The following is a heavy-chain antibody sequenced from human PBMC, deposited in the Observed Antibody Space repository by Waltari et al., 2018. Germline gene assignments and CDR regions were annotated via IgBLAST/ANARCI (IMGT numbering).Heavy chain of an antibody. CDR1: GGSFSGYY. D-gene: IGHD3-3*01. CDR2: INHSGST. CDR3: ARWAWSGSPNPRFDP. J-gene: IGHJ5*02. Sequence: QVQLQQWGAGLLKPSETLSLTCAVYGGSFSGYYWSWIRQPPGKGLEWIGEINHSGSTNYNPSLKSRVTISVDTSKNQFSLKLSSVTAADTAVYYCARWAWSGSPNPRFDPWGQGTLVTVSS. V-gene: IGHV4-34*01.